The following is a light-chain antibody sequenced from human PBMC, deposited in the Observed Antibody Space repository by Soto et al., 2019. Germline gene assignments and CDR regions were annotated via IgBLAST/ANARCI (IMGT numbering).Light chain of an antibody. CDR3: AAWEDSLSGSYV. CDR2: RNN. J-gene: IGLJ1*01. CDR1: SSNIGSNY. Sequence: QSVRTQPPSASGTPGQRVTIPCSGSSSNIGSNYVYWYQQLPGTAPKLLIYRNNQRPSGVPDRFSGSKPGTSASLAISGLWSEDEADYYCAAWEDSLSGSYVFGTGTKVT. V-gene: IGLV1-47*03.